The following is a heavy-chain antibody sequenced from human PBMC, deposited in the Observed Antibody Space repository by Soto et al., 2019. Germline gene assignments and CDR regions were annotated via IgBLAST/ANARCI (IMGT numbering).Heavy chain of an antibody. V-gene: IGHV2-26*01. CDR1: GFSLSKAKMG. CDR3: SRIFTDYYYCCMDV. Sequence: SGPTLVNPTETLTLTCTVSGFSLSKAKMGVSWIRQPPGKALEWLAHIFSNDEKSYSTSQKSRLTISKDTSKSQVVLTMTNMAPVDTATYYCSRIFTDYYYCCMDVWGQGTTVTVSS. J-gene: IGHJ6*02. CDR2: IFSNDEK.